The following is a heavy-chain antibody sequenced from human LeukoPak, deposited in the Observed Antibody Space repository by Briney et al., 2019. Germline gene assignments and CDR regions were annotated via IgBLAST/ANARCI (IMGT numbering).Heavy chain of an antibody. CDR1: GGSISSGSYY. Sequence: SQTLSLTCTVSGGSISSGSYYWSWIRQPAGKGLEWIGRIYTSGSTNYNPSLKSRVTISVDTSKNQFSLKLSSVTAADTAVYYCASSPRVHCSSTSCYNAFDIWGQGTMATVSS. V-gene: IGHV4-61*02. CDR3: ASSPRVHCSSTSCYNAFDI. CDR2: IYTSGST. D-gene: IGHD2-2*02. J-gene: IGHJ3*02.